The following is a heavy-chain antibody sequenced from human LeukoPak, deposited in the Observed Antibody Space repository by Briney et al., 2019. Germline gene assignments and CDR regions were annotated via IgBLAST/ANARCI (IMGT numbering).Heavy chain of an antibody. J-gene: IGHJ4*02. CDR1: GYTFTTYY. V-gene: IGHV1-46*01. CDR2: ISPSSGIT. Sequence: ASVKVSCKASGYTFTTYYMHWVRQAPGRGLEWMGIISPSSGITGYAQKLEDRVTMARDTSTSTVYMELSSLRSEDTAVYYCARGYYYDSSAGPSEYWGQGTLVTASS. D-gene: IGHD3-22*01. CDR3: ARGYYYDSSAGPSEY.